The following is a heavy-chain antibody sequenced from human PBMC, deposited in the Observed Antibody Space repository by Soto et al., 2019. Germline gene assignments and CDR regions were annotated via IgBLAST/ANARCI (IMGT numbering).Heavy chain of an antibody. J-gene: IGHJ6*02. CDR1: GGSVSSGSYY. CDR3: ARVHWGKWNYYYGMDV. V-gene: IGHV4-61*01. D-gene: IGHD7-27*01. CDR2: IYYSGST. Sequence: SETLSLTCTVSGGSVSSGSYYWSWIRQPPGKGLEWIGYIYYSGSTNYNPSLKSRVTISVDTSKNQFSLKLSSVTAADTAVYYCARVHWGKWNYYYGMDVWGQGTTVTVSS.